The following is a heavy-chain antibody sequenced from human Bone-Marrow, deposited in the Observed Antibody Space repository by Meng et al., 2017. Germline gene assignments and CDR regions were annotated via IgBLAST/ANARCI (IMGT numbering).Heavy chain of an antibody. V-gene: IGHV1-18*01. Sequence: QGTLVQAGAEVKKPGASVKGSCEASGYTLSSDGFSWVRQAPGQGLEWLGWINTYNGKTDYAQKFQGRITMTTDTFTSTAYMELRNLRSDDTAVYYCATRGNPYLNCWGQGTLVTVSS. CDR2: INTYNGKT. J-gene: IGHJ4*02. CDR1: GYTLSSDG. CDR3: ATRGNPYLNC.